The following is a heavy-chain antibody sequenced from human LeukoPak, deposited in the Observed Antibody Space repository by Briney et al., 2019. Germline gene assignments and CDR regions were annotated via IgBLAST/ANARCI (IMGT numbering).Heavy chain of an antibody. Sequence: GGSLRLSCAASGFTFSSYSMNWVRQAPGKGLEGVASISGSSTYIYYADSVKGRFAISRDKAKNSLYLEMNTLRAEDTAVYYCVRDYASTYSSGWYSYFDYWGQGTLVTVSS. CDR2: ISGSSTYI. D-gene: IGHD6-19*01. CDR1: GFTFSSYS. J-gene: IGHJ4*02. CDR3: VRDYASTYSSGWYSYFDY. V-gene: IGHV3-21*01.